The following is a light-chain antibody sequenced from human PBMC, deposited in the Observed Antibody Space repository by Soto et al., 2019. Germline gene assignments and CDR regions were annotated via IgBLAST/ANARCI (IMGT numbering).Light chain of an antibody. CDR1: QTISSW. CDR3: QQYNSYSIT. J-gene: IGKJ5*01. Sequence: DIPMTQSPSTLSGSVGDRVTITCRASQTISSWLAWYQQKPGKAPKLLIYKASTLKSGVPSRFSGSGSGTEFTLTISSLQPDDFATYYCQQYNSYSITFGQGTRLEIK. CDR2: KAS. V-gene: IGKV1-5*03.